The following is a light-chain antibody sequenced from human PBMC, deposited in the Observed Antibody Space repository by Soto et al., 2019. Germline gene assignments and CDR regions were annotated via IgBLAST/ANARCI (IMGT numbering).Light chain of an antibody. J-gene: IGKJ1*01. CDR2: DAS. CDR3: KQYRSWPRT. Sequence: DIQMTQSPSTLSASVGDRVTITCRASQSISSWLAWYQQKPGKAPKLLIYDASSLESGVQSRFSGSGSGTEFTLTIRSLQSEDFAVYYCKQYRSWPRTFGQGTKVDIK. CDR1: QSISSW. V-gene: IGKV1-5*01.